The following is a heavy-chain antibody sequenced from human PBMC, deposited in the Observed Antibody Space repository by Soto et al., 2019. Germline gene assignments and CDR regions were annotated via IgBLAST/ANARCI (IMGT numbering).Heavy chain of an antibody. J-gene: IGHJ5*02. CDR1: GFTFSSYS. D-gene: IGHD6-13*01. Sequence: GGSLRLSCAASGFTFSSYSMNWVRQAPGEGLEWVSSISSSSSYIYYADSVKGRFTISRDNAKNSLYLQMNSLRAEDTAVYYCARDPRIAAAGTTKYNWFDPWGQGTLVTVSS. CDR3: ARDPRIAAAGTTKYNWFDP. V-gene: IGHV3-21*01. CDR2: ISSSSSYI.